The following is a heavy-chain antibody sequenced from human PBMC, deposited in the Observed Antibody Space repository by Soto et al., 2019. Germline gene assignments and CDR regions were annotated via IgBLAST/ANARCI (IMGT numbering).Heavy chain of an antibody. V-gene: IGHV4-59*01. CDR1: GGSISSYY. J-gene: IGHJ4*02. Sequence: SETLSLTCTVSGGSISSYYWSWIRQPPGKGLEWIGYIYYSGSTNYNPSLKSRVTISVDTSKNQFSLKLSSVTAADTAVYYCARALDYDYIWGSYPEMGYFDYWGQGTLVTVSS. CDR3: ARALDYDYIWGSYPEMGYFDY. CDR2: IYYSGST. D-gene: IGHD3-16*02.